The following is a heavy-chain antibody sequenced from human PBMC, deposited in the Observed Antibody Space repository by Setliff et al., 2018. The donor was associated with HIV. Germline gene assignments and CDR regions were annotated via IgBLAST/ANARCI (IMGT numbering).Heavy chain of an antibody. CDR2: IYYSGST. D-gene: IGHD5-18*01. V-gene: IGHV4-39*01. CDR1: GGSISSSGYY. Sequence: KPSETLSLTCTVSGGSISSSGYYWGWIRQPPGKGLEWIGSIYYSGSTYYNPSLRSRVTISADTSKNQFSLRLSSVIAADTAVYYCARRYSYGFGYWGQGTLVTVSS. J-gene: IGHJ4*02. CDR3: ARRYSYGFGY.